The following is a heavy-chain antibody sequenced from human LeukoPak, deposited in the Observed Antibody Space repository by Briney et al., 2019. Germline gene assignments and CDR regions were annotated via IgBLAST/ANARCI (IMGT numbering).Heavy chain of an antibody. CDR3: ASRRAATYYYDSSGYSTGMDV. D-gene: IGHD3-22*01. J-gene: IGHJ6*04. V-gene: IGHV1-69*13. CDR2: IIPIFGTA. Sequence: SVKVSCKASGGTFSSYAISWVRQAPGQGLEWMGGIIPIFGTANYAQKFQGRVTITADESTSTAYMELSSLRSEDTAVYYCASRRAATYYYDSSGYSTGMDVWGKGTTVTISS. CDR1: GGTFSSYA.